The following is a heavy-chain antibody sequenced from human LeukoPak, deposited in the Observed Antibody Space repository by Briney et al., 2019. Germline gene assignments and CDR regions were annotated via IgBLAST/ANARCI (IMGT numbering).Heavy chain of an antibody. CDR2: ISSSSYI. V-gene: IGHV3-21*01. Sequence: PGGSLRLSCAASGFTFSSYSMNWVRQAPGEGLEWVSSISSSSYIYYADSVKGRFTISRDNAKNSLYLQMNSLRAEDTAVYYCARRGTGILDYWGQGTLVTVSS. CDR1: GFTFSSYS. D-gene: IGHD1-1*01. J-gene: IGHJ4*02. CDR3: ARRGTGILDY.